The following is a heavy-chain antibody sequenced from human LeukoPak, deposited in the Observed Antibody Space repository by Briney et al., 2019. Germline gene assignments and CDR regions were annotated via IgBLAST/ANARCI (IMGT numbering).Heavy chain of an antibody. J-gene: IGHJ3*02. CDR3: ARFKVGTNTTQKNAFDI. CDR1: GFTFSNYA. V-gene: IGHV3-30*01. CDR2: ISFDASKE. Sequence: GGSLRLSCAASGFTFSNYAMHWVRQAPGKGLEWVAVISFDASKEYFAESVKGRFTISRDNSKATLYLHMHSLRIEDTALYFCARFKVGTNTTQKNAFDIWGRGTVVAVSS. D-gene: IGHD1-1*01.